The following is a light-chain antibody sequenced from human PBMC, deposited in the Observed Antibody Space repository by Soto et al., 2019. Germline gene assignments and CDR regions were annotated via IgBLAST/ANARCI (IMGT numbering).Light chain of an antibody. CDR2: AAS. V-gene: IGKV3-15*01. CDR1: QSVSSN. CDR3: QQYNDWPRT. J-gene: IGKJ1*01. Sequence: EILMTQSPATLSVSPGERATLSCRASQSVSSNVAWYQQKRGQAPRLLIYAASTRATGIPARFSGSGSGTEFTLTISGLQSEDFALYYCQQYNDWPRTFGQGTKVDIK.